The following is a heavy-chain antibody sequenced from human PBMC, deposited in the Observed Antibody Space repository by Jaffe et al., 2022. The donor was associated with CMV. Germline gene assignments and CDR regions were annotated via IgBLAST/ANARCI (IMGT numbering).Heavy chain of an antibody. CDR2: IKQDGSEK. J-gene: IGHJ3*02. Sequence: EVQLVESGGGLVQPGGSLRLSCAASGFTFSSYWMSWVRQAPGKGLEWVANIKQDGSEKYYVDSVKGRFTISRDNAKNSLYLQMNSLRAEDTAVYYCAREGAEDTRDGYNGIGAFDIWGQGTMVTVSS. CDR3: AREGAEDTRDGYNGIGAFDI. D-gene: IGHD5-12*01. CDR1: GFTFSSYW. V-gene: IGHV3-7*03.